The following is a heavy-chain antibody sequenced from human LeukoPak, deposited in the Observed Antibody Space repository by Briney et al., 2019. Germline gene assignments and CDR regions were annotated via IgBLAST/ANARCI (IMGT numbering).Heavy chain of an antibody. CDR1: GYTFTGYY. CDR2: INPNSGGT. CDR3: ARQTYYYDSSGYWGLDY. D-gene: IGHD3-22*01. J-gene: IGHJ4*02. Sequence: AASVKVSCKASGYTFTGYYMHWVRQAPGQGREWMGWINPNSGGTNYAQKFQGRVTMTRDTSISTAYMELSRLRSDDTAVYYCARQTYYYDSSGYWGLDYWGQGTLVTVSS. V-gene: IGHV1-2*02.